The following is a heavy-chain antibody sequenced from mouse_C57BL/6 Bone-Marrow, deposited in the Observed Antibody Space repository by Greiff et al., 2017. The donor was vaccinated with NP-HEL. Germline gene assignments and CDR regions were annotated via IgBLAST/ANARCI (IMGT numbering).Heavy chain of an antibody. J-gene: IGHJ3*01. CDR1: GFTFSNYW. CDR2: IRLKSDTYAT. Sequence: EVQVVESGGGLVQPGGSMKLSCVASGFTFSNYWMNWVRQSPEKGLEWVAQIRLKSDTYATHYAESVKGRFTISRDDSNSSVYLQMNNLRAEDTGIYYCTAWGFAYWGQGTLVTVSA. V-gene: IGHV6-3*01. D-gene: IGHD4-1*01. CDR3: TAWGFAY.